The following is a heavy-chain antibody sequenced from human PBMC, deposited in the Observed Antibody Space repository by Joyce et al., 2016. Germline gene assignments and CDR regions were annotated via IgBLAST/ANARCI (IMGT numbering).Heavy chain of an antibody. D-gene: IGHD6-6*01. J-gene: IGHJ4*02. Sequence: QVQLQQSGPGLVKRSQTLSVNCAISGDSVSNQSVAWNWIRQSPSRGLEWLGRTLYRSTWYKDYAGSVKSRISINADTSKNEFSLQLNSVTPEDTAVYYCARGSSIAARTFDYWGQGNLVTVSS. V-gene: IGHV6-1*01. CDR1: GDSVSNQSVA. CDR3: ARGSSIAARTFDY. CDR2: TLYRSTWYK.